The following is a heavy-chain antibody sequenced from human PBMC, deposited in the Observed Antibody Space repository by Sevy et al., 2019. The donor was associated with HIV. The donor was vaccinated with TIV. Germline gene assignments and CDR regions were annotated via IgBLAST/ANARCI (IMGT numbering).Heavy chain of an antibody. D-gene: IGHD6-19*01. V-gene: IGHV3-49*03. CDR2: IRSKAYGGTT. Sequence: GGSLRLSCTASGFTFGDYAMSWFRQAPGKGLEWVGFIRSKAYGGTTEYAASVKGRFTISRDDSKCMAYLQMNSLKTEDTAVYYCTVGAVAGYYFDYWGQGTLVTVSS. J-gene: IGHJ4*02. CDR3: TVGAVAGYYFDY. CDR1: GFTFGDYA.